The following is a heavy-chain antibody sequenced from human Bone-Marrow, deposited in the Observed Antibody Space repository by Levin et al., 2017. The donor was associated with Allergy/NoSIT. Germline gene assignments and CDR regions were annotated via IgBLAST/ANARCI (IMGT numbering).Heavy chain of an antibody. Sequence: GGSLRLSCTASGFPFHTSAMTWVRQAPGQGLGWVSSVSGDADMTSYADSVKGRFTVSRDNSKNMLFLQMDNLRVEDTAVFYCAKGSSGWFQETDSWGQGTLVTVSS. J-gene: IGHJ4*02. CDR2: VSGDADMT. CDR1: GFPFHTSA. CDR3: AKGSSGWFQETDS. V-gene: IGHV3-23*01. D-gene: IGHD6-19*01.